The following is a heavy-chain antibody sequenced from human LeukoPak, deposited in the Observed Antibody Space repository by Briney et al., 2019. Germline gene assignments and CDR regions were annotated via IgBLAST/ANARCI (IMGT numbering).Heavy chain of an antibody. CDR1: GFTFSSYW. D-gene: IGHD3-10*01. Sequence: GGSLRLSCAASGFTFSSYWMSWVRQAPGKGLEWVANIKQDGSEKYYVDSVKGRFTISRDNAKNSLYLQMNSLRAEDTAVYYCAKGFPNYYGSGSYWDYWGQGTLVTVSS. J-gene: IGHJ4*02. CDR3: AKGFPNYYGSGSYWDY. CDR2: IKQDGSEK. V-gene: IGHV3-7*01.